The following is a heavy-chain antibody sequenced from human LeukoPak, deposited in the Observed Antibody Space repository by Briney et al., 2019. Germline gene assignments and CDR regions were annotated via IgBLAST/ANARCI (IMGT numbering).Heavy chain of an antibody. V-gene: IGHV3-7*01. CDR1: GFTFSTYW. Sequence: PGGSLRLSCAASGFTFSTYWMDWVRQVAGKGPEWVANIKQDGIEKYFLGSVKGRFAISRDNAKNLLYLQMTSLRVEDTAVYYCAREGMVRGVPDAFDLWGQGTMVTVSS. D-gene: IGHD3-10*01. J-gene: IGHJ3*01. CDR2: IKQDGIEK. CDR3: AREGMVRGVPDAFDL.